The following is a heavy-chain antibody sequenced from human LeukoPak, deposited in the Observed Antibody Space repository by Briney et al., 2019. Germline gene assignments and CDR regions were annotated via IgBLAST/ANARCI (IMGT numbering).Heavy chain of an antibody. CDR1: GFTFSSYA. CDR3: VRVSGVVGATYFDY. Sequence: GGSLGLSCSASGFTFSSYAMHWVRQAPGKGLEYVSGISSNGGSTYHADSVKGRFTISRDNSKNTLYFQMSSLRAEDTAVYYCVRVSGVVGATYFDYWGQGTLVTVSS. J-gene: IGHJ4*02. CDR2: ISSNGGST. V-gene: IGHV3-64D*06. D-gene: IGHD1-26*01.